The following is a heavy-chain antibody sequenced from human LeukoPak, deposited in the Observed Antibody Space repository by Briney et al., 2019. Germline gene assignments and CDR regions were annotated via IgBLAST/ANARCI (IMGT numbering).Heavy chain of an antibody. CDR3: AKDGSILGSGSYDSFDY. CDR1: GFTFSSYG. Sequence: PGRSLRLSCAASGFTFSSYGMHWVRQAPGKGLEWVAVISNDGRNKYYADSVKGRLTISRDNSKNTLYLQMNSLRAEDTAVYYCAKDGSILGSGSYDSFDYWGQGTLVTVSS. J-gene: IGHJ4*02. CDR2: ISNDGRNK. V-gene: IGHV3-30*18. D-gene: IGHD3-10*01.